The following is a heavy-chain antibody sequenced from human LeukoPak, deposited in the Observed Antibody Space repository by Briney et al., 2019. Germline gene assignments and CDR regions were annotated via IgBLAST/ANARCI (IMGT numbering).Heavy chain of an antibody. Sequence: ASVKVSCKASGYTFTKYGITWVRQAPGQGLEWMGWINTNTGNPTYAQGFTGRFVFSLDTSVSTAYLQISSLKAEDTAVYYCARIRTEAAGYNWFDPWGQGTLVTVSS. CDR2: INTNTGNP. V-gene: IGHV7-4-1*02. J-gene: IGHJ5*02. D-gene: IGHD6-13*01. CDR3: ARIRTEAAGYNWFDP. CDR1: GYTFTKYG.